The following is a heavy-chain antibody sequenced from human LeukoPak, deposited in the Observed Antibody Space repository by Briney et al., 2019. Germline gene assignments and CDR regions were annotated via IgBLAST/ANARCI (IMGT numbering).Heavy chain of an antibody. J-gene: IGHJ6*02. CDR2: INPHSGDT. D-gene: IGHD5-18*01. V-gene: IGHV1-2*06. CDR1: GYAFTDYY. Sequence: ASVKVSCKASGYAFTDYYIHWVRQAPGQGLEWMGRINPHSGDTAFSQKFQGRVTMTRDTSISTGFMELSRLRSDDTAVYYCAREGFSGYRSAYYYNGMDVWGQGTTVTVS. CDR3: AREGFSGYRSAYYYNGMDV.